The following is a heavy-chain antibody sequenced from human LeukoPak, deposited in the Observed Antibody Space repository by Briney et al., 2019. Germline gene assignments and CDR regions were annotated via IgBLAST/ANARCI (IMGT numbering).Heavy chain of an antibody. CDR2: ISGSGGST. CDR1: GFTFSSYA. Sequence: GGSLRLSCAASGFTFSSYAMSWVRQAPGKGLEWVSAISGSGGSTYYADSVKGRFTISRDNSKNTLYLQMNSLRAEDSAVYYCAKAQNYDSSGYHDAFDIWGQGTMVTVSS. D-gene: IGHD3-22*01. V-gene: IGHV3-23*01. J-gene: IGHJ3*02. CDR3: AKAQNYDSSGYHDAFDI.